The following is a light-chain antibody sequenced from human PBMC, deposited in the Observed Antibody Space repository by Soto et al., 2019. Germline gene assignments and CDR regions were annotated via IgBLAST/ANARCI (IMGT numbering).Light chain of an antibody. V-gene: IGLV1-47*01. J-gene: IGLJ2*01. CDR1: SSNIGSHY. CDR3: AAWDDSLSAYVV. Sequence: QSVLTQPPSASGTPGQRVTISCSGSSSNIGSHYVYWYQQLPGTAPKLLICRNNQRPSGVPDRFSGSKSGTSASLAISGLRSEDEADYYCAAWDDSLSAYVVFGGGTKLTVL. CDR2: RNN.